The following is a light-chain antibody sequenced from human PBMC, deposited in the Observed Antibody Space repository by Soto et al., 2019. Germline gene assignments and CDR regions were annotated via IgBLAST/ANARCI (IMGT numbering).Light chain of an antibody. CDR2: DDR. J-gene: IGLJ3*02. CDR3: QVWDRNNNHVL. Sequence: SYELTQPPSVSVAPGQTAMITCGGTDIRSKSVHWYQQRPGQAPVLVVYDDRDRPSGIPERFSGSNSGSTATLTISWVEAGDEADYYCQVWDRNNNHVLFGGGTKLTVL. CDR1: DIRSKS. V-gene: IGLV3-21*02.